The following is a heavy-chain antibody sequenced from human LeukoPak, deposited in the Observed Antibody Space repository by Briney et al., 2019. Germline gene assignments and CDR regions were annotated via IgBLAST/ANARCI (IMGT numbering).Heavy chain of an antibody. D-gene: IGHD3-22*01. CDR2: ISGSGSST. CDR3: AKDRQGHYYDSSGYPEILLDY. J-gene: IGHJ4*02. V-gene: IGHV3-23*01. CDR1: GFTFSSYA. Sequence: GGSLRLSCAASGFTFSSYAMSWVRQAPGKGLEWVSAISGSGSSTYYADSVKGRFTISSDNSKNTLYVQMNSLRAEDTAVYYCAKDRQGHYYDSSGYPEILLDYWGQGTLVTVSS.